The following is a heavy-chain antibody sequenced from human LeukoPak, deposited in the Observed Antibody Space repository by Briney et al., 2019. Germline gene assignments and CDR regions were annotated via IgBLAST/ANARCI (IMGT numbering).Heavy chain of an antibody. CDR2: LRGSGGST. CDR1: PSPFTSYA. D-gene: IGHD5-18*01. J-gene: IGHJ4*02. CDR3: AKDHPRGYSYGPLSY. V-gene: IGHV3-23*01. Sequence: GSLTPTLPATPSPFTSYAMSGVPQATGMGLEWVSTLRGSGGSTYYADSVKGRFTISRDNSKNTLYLQMNSLRAEDTAVYYCAKDHPRGYSYGPLSYWGQGTLVTVSS.